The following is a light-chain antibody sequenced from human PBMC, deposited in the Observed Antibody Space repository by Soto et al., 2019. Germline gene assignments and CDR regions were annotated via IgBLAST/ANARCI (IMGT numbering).Light chain of an antibody. J-gene: IGLJ2*01. CDR2: EVF. CDR3: SSYTSNNGHV. V-gene: IGLV2-14*01. CDR1: SNDVGAFDY. Sequence: QSALTQPASVSASPGQSISISCTGTSNDVGAFDYDSWYQQHPGKAPKLIIFEVFNRPSGVSTRFSGSKSGSTASLTISGLQAEDEADYFCSSYTSNNGHVFGGGTKLTVL.